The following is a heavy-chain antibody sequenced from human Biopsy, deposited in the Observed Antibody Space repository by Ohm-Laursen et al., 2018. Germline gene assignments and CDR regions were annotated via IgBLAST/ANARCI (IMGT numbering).Heavy chain of an antibody. CDR2: IIPIFGTA. Sequence: SVKVSCKASGGTFTNYAISWVRQAPGQGLEWMGGIIPIFGTANYAQKFQGRVTITADESTSTAYMELSSLTSDDTAVYYCARDTLMAQHLVPGEIWFDPWGQGTLVTVSS. D-gene: IGHD3-10*01. CDR1: GGTFTNYA. J-gene: IGHJ5*02. V-gene: IGHV1-69*13. CDR3: ARDTLMAQHLVPGEIWFDP.